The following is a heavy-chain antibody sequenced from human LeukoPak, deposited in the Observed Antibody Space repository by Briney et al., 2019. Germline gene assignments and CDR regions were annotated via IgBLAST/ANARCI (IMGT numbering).Heavy chain of an antibody. CDR3: ARPRGHIAAAAGDYGMDV. CDR1: GGSISGYY. CDR2: IYTSGTT. V-gene: IGHV4-4*07. J-gene: IGHJ6*02. D-gene: IGHD6-13*01. Sequence: SETLSLTCTVSGGSISGYYWNWFRQPAGKGLEWIGRIYTSGTTKYNPSLKSRVTMSIDTSTSQFSLKLSSVTAADTAVYYCARPRGHIAAAAGDYGMDVWGQGTTVTVSS.